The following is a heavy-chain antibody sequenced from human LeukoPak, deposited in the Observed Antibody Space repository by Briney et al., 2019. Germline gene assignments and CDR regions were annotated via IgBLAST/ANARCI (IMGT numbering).Heavy chain of an antibody. J-gene: IGHJ4*02. V-gene: IGHV5-51*01. Sequence: GESLKISCKGSEYSFTNYWIGWVRLMPGKGLEWMGSIYPGDSDTRYSPSFQGQVTMSADKSISTAYLQWSRLKASDTAMYYCARAGYGDYGGGYDYWGQGTLVTVSS. CDR1: EYSFTNYW. D-gene: IGHD5-12*01. CDR2: IYPGDSDT. CDR3: ARAGYGDYGGGYDY.